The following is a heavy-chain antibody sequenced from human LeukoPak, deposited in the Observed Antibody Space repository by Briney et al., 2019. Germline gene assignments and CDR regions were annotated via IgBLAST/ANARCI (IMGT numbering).Heavy chain of an antibody. V-gene: IGHV4-34*01. Sequence: SETLSLTCAVYRGSFSGYYWSWIRQPPGKGLEWIGEINHSGSTNYNPSLKSRVTISVDTSKNQFSLKLSSVTAADTAVYYCASTPRGSGSYLSNWGQGTLVTVSS. D-gene: IGHD3-10*01. CDR1: RGSFSGYY. CDR3: ASTPRGSGSYLSN. J-gene: IGHJ4*02. CDR2: INHSGST.